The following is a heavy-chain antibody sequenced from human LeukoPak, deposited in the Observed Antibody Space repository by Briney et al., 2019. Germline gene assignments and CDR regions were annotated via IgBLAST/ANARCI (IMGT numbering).Heavy chain of an antibody. D-gene: IGHD3-3*01. Sequence: GESLKISCKGSGYSFTSYWISWVRQMPGKGLEWMGTIDPSDSYTNYSPSFQGHVTISADKSNSTAYLQWSSLKASDTAMYYCARHQRVFGVVITHNWFDPWGQGTLVTVSS. CDR1: GYSFTSYW. J-gene: IGHJ5*02. CDR2: IDPSDSYT. V-gene: IGHV5-10-1*01. CDR3: ARHQRVFGVVITHNWFDP.